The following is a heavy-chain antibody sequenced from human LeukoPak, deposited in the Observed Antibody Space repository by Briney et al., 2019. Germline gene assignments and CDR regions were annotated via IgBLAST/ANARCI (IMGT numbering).Heavy chain of an antibody. D-gene: IGHD2-15*01. V-gene: IGHV3-20*04. J-gene: IGHJ6*03. CDR1: RFTFDEYG. Sequence: GGSLRLSCAASRFTFDEYGMSWVRQTAGKGLEWVSGINWNGRSIGYADSVKGRFTVSRDNAKSSLYLQMNSLRAEDTAVYYCTRSQQLLLPYYHYYYYMDVWGKGTTVTVSS. CDR2: INWNGRSI. CDR3: TRSQQLLLPYYHYYYYMDV.